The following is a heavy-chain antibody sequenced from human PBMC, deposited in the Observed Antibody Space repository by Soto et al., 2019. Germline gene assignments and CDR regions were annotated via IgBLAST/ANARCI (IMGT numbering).Heavy chain of an antibody. CDR1: GGSISSSSYY. J-gene: IGHJ4*02. CDR2: IYYSGST. V-gene: IGHV4-39*01. Sequence: SETLSLTCTVSGGSISSSSYYWGWIRQPPGKGLEWIGSIYYSGSTYYNPSLKSRVTISVDTSKNQFSLKLSSVTAADTAVYYCARLHPGIAVAGREWPDYWGQGTLVTVSS. CDR3: ARLHPGIAVAGREWPDY. D-gene: IGHD6-19*01.